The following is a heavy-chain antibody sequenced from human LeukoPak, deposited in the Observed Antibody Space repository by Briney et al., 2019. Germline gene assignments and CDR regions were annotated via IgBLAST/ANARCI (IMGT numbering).Heavy chain of an antibody. CDR2: INTYNGNT. V-gene: IGHV1-18*01. J-gene: IGHJ4*02. CDR1: GYTFTSYG. Sequence: GASVKVSFKASGYTFTSYGISWVRQAPGQGLEWMGWINTYNGNTISAQKLQGRVTMTTDTSTSTAYMELRSLRSDDTAMYYCARTAELDYWGQGTLVTVSS. D-gene: IGHD2-21*02. CDR3: ARTAELDY.